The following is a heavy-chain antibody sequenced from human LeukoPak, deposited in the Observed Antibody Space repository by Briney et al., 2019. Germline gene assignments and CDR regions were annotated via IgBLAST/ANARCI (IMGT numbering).Heavy chain of an antibody. Sequence: GASVKVSCKASGYTFTSYGISWVRQAPGQGLEWMGWISAYNGNTNYAQKLQGRVTMTTDTSTSTAYMELRSLRSDDTAVYYCARVPSNEEWAEEWYYYGMDAWGQGTTVTVSS. CDR1: GYTFTSYG. V-gene: IGHV1-18*01. CDR3: ARVPSNEEWAEEWYYYGMDA. J-gene: IGHJ6*02. CDR2: ISAYNGNT. D-gene: IGHD4-11*01.